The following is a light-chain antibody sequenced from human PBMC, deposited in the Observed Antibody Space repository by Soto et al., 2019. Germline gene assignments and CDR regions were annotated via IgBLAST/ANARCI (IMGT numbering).Light chain of an antibody. J-gene: IGKJ2*01. CDR1: QSVGDN. CDR2: GAS. V-gene: IGKV3-15*01. Sequence: EIVMTQSPATLSVSPGERVSLSCRASQSVGDNLAWYQQRPGQAPRLLILGASTRDTGIPARFSGSGSGTEFTLTISGLQSEGFAVYYCQQYKELYTFGQGTKLEIK. CDR3: QQYKELYT.